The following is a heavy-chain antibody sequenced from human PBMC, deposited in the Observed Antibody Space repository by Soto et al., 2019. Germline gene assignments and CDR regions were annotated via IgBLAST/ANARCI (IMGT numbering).Heavy chain of an antibody. V-gene: IGHV4-34*01. D-gene: IGHD6-19*01. CDR2: ITHIGST. J-gene: IGHJ4*01. Sequence: PSETLSLTCAVYGGSFSGYYWIWIRQPPGEGLEWVGEITHIGSTNYNPSLGSRVTISVDTSRTQFSLRLTSVTAADTAVYYCARHIAVSGTRGFDFWGHGTLVTVSS. CDR1: GGSFSGYY. CDR3: ARHIAVSGTRGFDF.